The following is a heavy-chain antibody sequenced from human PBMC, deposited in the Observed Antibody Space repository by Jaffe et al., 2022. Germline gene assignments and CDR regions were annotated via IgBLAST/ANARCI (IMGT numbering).Heavy chain of an antibody. V-gene: IGHV3-49*04. Sequence: EVQLVESGGGLVQPGRSLRLSCTASGFTFGDYAMSWVRQAPGKGLEWVGFIRSKAYGGTTEYAASVKGRFTISRDDSKSIAYLQMNSLKTEDTAVYYCTRAGSLPVDTAMVQFDYWGQGTLVTVSS. CDR2: IRSKAYGGTT. D-gene: IGHD5-18*01. CDR1: GFTFGDYA. J-gene: IGHJ4*02. CDR3: TRAGSLPVDTAMVQFDY.